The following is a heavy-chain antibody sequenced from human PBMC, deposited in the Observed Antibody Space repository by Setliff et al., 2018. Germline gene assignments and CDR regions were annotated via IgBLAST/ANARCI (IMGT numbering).Heavy chain of an antibody. V-gene: IGHV4-39*07. CDR3: ARGMGQPYYFES. J-gene: IGHJ4*02. CDR2: IDYTGST. CDR1: GDSISSSSHY. D-gene: IGHD1-1*01. Sequence: SETLSLTCTVSGDSISSSSHYWGWIRQPPGKGLEWIGSIDYTGSTYYNPSLKSRVTMSVDTSKRQFSLKLGSATAADTAVYYCARGMGQPYYFESWGLGTLVTVSS.